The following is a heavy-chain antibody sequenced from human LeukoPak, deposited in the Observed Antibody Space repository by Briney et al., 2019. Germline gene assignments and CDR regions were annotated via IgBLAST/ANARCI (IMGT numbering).Heavy chain of an antibody. CDR1: GGSFSGYY. J-gene: IGHJ6*03. Sequence: PSETLSLTCAVYGGSFSGYYWSWIRQPPGKGLEWIGEINHSGSTNYNPSLKSRVTISVDTSKNQFSLKLSSVTAADTAVYYCARVRPEVSYYYYYYYMDVWGKGTTVTVSS. CDR3: ARVRPEVSYYYYYYYMDV. CDR2: INHSGST. V-gene: IGHV4-34*01. D-gene: IGHD2-8*01.